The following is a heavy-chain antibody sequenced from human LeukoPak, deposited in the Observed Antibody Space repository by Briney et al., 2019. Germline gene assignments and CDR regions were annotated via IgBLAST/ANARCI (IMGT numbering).Heavy chain of an antibody. V-gene: IGHV1-18*01. CDR2: IGAYYGNT. CDR3: ARGGFGGYFDY. J-gene: IGHJ4*02. CDR1: GYTFTSYG. D-gene: IGHD3-10*01. Sequence: ASVKVSCKGSGYTFTSYGLSWVRQAPGQGLEWVGWIGAYYGNTKYEEKFQGRVTMTTDTSTSTAYMELRSLRSDDTAVYYCARGGFGGYFDYWGQGTLVTVSS.